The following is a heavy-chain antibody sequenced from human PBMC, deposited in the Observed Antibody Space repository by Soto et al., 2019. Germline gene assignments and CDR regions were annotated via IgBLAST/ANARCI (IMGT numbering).Heavy chain of an antibody. CDR1: GLTFSIYA. V-gene: IGHV3-23*01. CDR3: AKDAPGSGWLSDY. Sequence: PGGSLRLSCAASGLTFSIYAMSWVRQAPGKGLEWVSTIGGSGGGTSYADIVRGRFTISRDNSQNTLYLQMNSLRAEDTAVYYCAKDAPGSGWLSDYWGQGTLVTVSS. J-gene: IGHJ4*02. CDR2: IGGSGGGT. D-gene: IGHD3-22*01.